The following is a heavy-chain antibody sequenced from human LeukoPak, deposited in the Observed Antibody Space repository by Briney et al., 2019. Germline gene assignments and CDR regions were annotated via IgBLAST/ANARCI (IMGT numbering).Heavy chain of an antibody. V-gene: IGHV1-18*01. D-gene: IGHD2/OR15-2a*01. Sequence: GASVKVSCKASGYSFISYGISWVRQAPGQGLEWMGWISTHSGNTNYAQKLQGRVTVTTDTSTSTAYMEMRSLKSDDTAVYYCARGGNRHWFDPWGQGTLVTVSS. J-gene: IGHJ5*02. CDR1: GYSFISYG. CDR2: ISTHSGNT. CDR3: ARGGNRHWFDP.